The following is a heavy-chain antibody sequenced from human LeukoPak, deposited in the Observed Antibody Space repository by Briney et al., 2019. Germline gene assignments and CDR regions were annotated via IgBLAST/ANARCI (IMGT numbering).Heavy chain of an antibody. V-gene: IGHV4-59*01. CDR3: ARGDGYYFDY. D-gene: IGHD5-24*01. CDR1: GGSISNYY. Sequence: SETLSLTCTVSGGSISNYYWSWIRQPPGKGLEWIGYIYHSGSTNYNPSLKSRVTISVDTSKNQFSLKLSSVTAADTAVYYCARGDGYYFDYWGQGTLVTVSS. J-gene: IGHJ4*02. CDR2: IYHSGST.